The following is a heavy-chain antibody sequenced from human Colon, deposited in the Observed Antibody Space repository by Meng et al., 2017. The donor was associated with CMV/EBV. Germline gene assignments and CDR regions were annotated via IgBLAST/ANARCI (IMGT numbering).Heavy chain of an antibody. CDR3: ARDIDSAEGY. V-gene: IGHV1-69*12. Sequence: QVQLGECGVEVERPGSSGKVSCKASGGTFSSYAISWVRQAPGQGLEWMGGIIPICGTANYAQKFQGRVTITADESTSTAYMELSSLRSEDTAVYYCARDIDSAEGYWGQGTLVTVSS. CDR2: IIPICGTA. D-gene: IGHD1-26*01. J-gene: IGHJ4*02. CDR1: GGTFSSYA.